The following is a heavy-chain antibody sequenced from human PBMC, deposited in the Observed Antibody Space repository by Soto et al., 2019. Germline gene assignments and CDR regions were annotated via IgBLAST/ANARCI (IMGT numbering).Heavy chain of an antibody. D-gene: IGHD2-2*02. J-gene: IGHJ6*02. CDR2: ISSSSSYI. V-gene: IGHV3-21*01. CDR3: ARGLGYCSSTSCYNDYYYYGMDV. Sequence: GGSLRLSCAASGFTFSSYSMNWVRQAPGKGLEWVSSISSSSSYIYYADSVKGRFTISRDNAKNSLYLQMNSLRAEDTAVYYCARGLGYCSSTSCYNDYYYYGMDVWGQGTTVTVSS. CDR1: GFTFSSYS.